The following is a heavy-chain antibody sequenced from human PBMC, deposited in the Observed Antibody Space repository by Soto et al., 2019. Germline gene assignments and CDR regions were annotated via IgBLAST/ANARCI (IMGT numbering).Heavy chain of an antibody. Sequence: GGSLRLSCAASGFTFSSYGMHWVRQAPGKGLEWVAVIWYVGSNKYYADSVKGRFTISRDNSKNTLYLQMNSLRAEDTAVYYCARESCSGGSCPRKYFDYWGQGTLVTVSS. D-gene: IGHD2-15*01. V-gene: IGHV3-33*01. CDR2: IWYVGSNK. J-gene: IGHJ4*02. CDR3: ARESCSGGSCPRKYFDY. CDR1: GFTFSSYG.